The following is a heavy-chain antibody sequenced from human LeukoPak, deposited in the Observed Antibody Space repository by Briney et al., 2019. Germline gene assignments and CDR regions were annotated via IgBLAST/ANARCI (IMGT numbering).Heavy chain of an antibody. Sequence: SENLSLTCTVSGGSISSGDYYWSWIRQHPGKGLEWIGYIYYSGDTYYNPSLRSRVSISLDTSKNQFSLKLSSVTAADTAMYYCARDYGNNWFDPWGQGTLVTVSA. V-gene: IGHV4-31*03. CDR2: IYYSGDT. D-gene: IGHD4-17*01. CDR3: ARDYGNNWFDP. CDR1: GGSISSGDYY. J-gene: IGHJ5*02.